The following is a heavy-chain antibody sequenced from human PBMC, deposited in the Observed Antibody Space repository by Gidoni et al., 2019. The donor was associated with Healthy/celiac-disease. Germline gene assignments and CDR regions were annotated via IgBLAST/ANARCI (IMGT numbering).Heavy chain of an antibody. Sequence: EVQLVESGGGLVKPGGSLRLSCAASGFTFSNAWMSWVRQAPGKGLEWVGRIKSKTDGGTTDYAAPVKGRFTISRDDSKNTLYLQMNSLKTEDTAVYYCTTDLSSGSYYWFDPWGQGTLVTVSS. J-gene: IGHJ5*02. CDR2: IKSKTDGGTT. CDR1: GFTFSNAW. V-gene: IGHV3-15*01. D-gene: IGHD1-26*01. CDR3: TTDLSSGSYYWFDP.